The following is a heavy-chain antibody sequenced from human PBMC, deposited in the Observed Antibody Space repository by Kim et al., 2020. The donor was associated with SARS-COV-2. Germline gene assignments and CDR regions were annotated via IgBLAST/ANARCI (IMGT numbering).Heavy chain of an antibody. CDR2: INAGNGNT. CDR3: ARGVRAAQNFDY. V-gene: IGHV1-3*01. D-gene: IGHD6-6*01. J-gene: IGHJ4*02. CDR1: GYTFTSYA. Sequence: ASVKVSCKASGYTFTSYAMHWVRQAPGQRLEWMGWINAGNGNTKYSQKFQGRVTITRDTSARTDYMELSSLRSEDTAVYYCARGVRAAQNFDYWGQGTLVTVSS.